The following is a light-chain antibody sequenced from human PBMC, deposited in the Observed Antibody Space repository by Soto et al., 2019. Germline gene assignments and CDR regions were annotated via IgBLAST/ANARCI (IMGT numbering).Light chain of an antibody. J-gene: IGLJ1*01. V-gene: IGLV2-8*01. CDR3: SSYAGITPYV. CDR1: SSDVGGYTY. Sequence: QSALTQPPSASGSPGQSVTISCTGTSSDVGGYTYVSWYQQHPGKAPKLMIYEVSKRPSGVPDRFSGSKSGNTASLTVSGLQAEDEADYYCSSYAGITPYVFGTGTKVTGL. CDR2: EVS.